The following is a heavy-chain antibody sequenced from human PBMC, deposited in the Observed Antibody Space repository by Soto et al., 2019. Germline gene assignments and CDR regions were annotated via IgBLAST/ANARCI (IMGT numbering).Heavy chain of an antibody. CDR2: MNPKYGGA. J-gene: IGHJ1*01. V-gene: IGHV1-2*02. Sequence: ASVKVSCKTSGYTFTYYYTHWVRQAPGQGLEWMGGMNPKYGGAYFAQKFQGRVTLTRDTSIGTAYIEVNSLPSDHTAVHYLASELAYYVCSGIVFHHWGQGTLVTVSS. CDR1: GYTFTYYY. D-gene: IGHD3-22*01. CDR3: ASELAYYVCSGIVFHH.